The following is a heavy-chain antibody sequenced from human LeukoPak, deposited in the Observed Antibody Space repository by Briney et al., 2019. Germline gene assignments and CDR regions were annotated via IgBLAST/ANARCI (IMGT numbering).Heavy chain of an antibody. V-gene: IGHV3-7*03. CDR3: AKEVGTRYYGSGSSYYYYYYMDV. J-gene: IGHJ6*03. D-gene: IGHD3-10*01. CDR2: INEDGSEK. Sequence: GGSLRLSCAGSGFTFSTYWMSWVRQVPGKGLEWMANINEDGSEKNYVDSVKGRFTISRDNAKNLVYLQMNSLRAEDTAVYYCAKEVGTRYYGSGSSYYYYYYMDVWGKGTTVTVSS. CDR1: GFTFSTYW.